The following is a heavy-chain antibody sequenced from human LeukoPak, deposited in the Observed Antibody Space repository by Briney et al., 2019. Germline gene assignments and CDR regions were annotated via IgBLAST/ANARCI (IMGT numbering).Heavy chain of an antibody. CDR2: IYHSGST. CDR1: GGSISSSNW. D-gene: IGHD6-19*01. Sequence: SGTLSLTCAVSGGSISSSNWWSWVRQPPGKGLEWIGSIYHSGSTYYNPSLKSRVTISVDTSKNQFSLKLSSVTAADTAVYYCARDQYSSGWYGGYAFDIWGQGTMVTVSS. J-gene: IGHJ3*02. CDR3: ARDQYSSGWYGGYAFDI. V-gene: IGHV4-4*02.